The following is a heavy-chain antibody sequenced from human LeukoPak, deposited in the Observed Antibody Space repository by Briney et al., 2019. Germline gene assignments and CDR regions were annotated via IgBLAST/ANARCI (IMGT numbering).Heavy chain of an antibody. V-gene: IGHV3-74*01. CDR1: GFTFSSYW. CDR3: ARSQGPYDY. Sequence: GGSLRLSCAASGFTFSSYWMNRVRQAPGKGLVWVSRINGDGSSTNYADSVKGRFTISRDNAKNTLYLQLNSLRAEDTAIYYCARSQGPYDYWGQGTLVTVSS. J-gene: IGHJ4*02. CDR2: INGDGSST.